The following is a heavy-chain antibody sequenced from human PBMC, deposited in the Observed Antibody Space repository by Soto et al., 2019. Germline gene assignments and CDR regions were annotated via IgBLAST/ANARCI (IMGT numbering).Heavy chain of an antibody. CDR3: ARGDSTDCSNGVCSFFYNHDMDV. CDR2: INPKSGGT. V-gene: IGHV1-2*04. D-gene: IGHD2-8*01. CDR1: GYSFTDYH. Sequence: SVKVSCKASGYSFTDYHIHWVRQAPGQGLEWLGRINPKSGGTSTAQKFQGWVTMTTDTSISTASMELTRLTSDDTAIYYCARGDSTDCSNGVCSFFYNHDMDVRG. J-gene: IGHJ6*02.